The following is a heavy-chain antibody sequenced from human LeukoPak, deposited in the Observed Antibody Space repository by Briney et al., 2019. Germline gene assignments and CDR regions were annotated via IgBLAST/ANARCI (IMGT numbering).Heavy chain of an antibody. Sequence: ASVKVSCKASGYTFTSYYMHWVRQAPGQGLEWMGIINPSGGSTSYAQKFQGRVTMTRDMSTSTVYMELSSLRSEDTAVYYCASIYSGSYFLRGHAFDYWGQGTLVTVSS. V-gene: IGHV1-46*01. J-gene: IGHJ4*02. CDR1: GYTFTSYY. D-gene: IGHD1-26*01. CDR3: ASIYSGSYFLRGHAFDY. CDR2: INPSGGST.